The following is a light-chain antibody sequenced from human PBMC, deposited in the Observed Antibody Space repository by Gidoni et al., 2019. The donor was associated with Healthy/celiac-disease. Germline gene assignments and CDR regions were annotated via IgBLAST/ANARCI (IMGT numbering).Light chain of an antibody. CDR2: DAS. J-gene: IGKJ2*02. CDR1: QSISSW. V-gene: IGKV1-5*01. Sequence: GDRVTITCRASQSISSWLAWYQQKPGKAPKLLIYDASSLESGVPARFSGSGSGTDFTLNISSLQPDDFATYYCQQYNSYSSTFGQGTKLEIK. CDR3: QQYNSYSST.